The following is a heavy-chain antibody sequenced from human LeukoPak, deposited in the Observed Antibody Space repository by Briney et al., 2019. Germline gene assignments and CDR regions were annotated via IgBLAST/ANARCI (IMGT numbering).Heavy chain of an antibody. J-gene: IGHJ4*02. Sequence: GGSLRLACAASGFTFSSYSMNWVGQAPGKGLEWVSSISSSSSYIYYADSVKGRFTISRDNAKNSLYLQMNSLRAEVTAVYYCASWITMVRGVVFDYWGQGTLVTVSS. CDR2: ISSSSSYI. CDR3: ASWITMVRGVVFDY. CDR1: GFTFSSYS. D-gene: IGHD3-10*01. V-gene: IGHV3-21*01.